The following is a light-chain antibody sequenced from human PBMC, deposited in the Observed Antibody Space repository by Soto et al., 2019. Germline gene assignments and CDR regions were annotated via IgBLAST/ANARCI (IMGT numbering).Light chain of an antibody. CDR3: QQYNSWSGT. CDR2: GPS. CDR1: QSVSSN. V-gene: IGKV3-15*01. Sequence: EIVMTQSPATLSVSPGERATLSCRASQSVSSNLAWYQQKPGQAPRLLIYGPSTRATGIPARFIGSGSGTEFTLTISSLTSEDSAVDYCQQYNSWSGTFGHGTKVEIK. J-gene: IGKJ1*01.